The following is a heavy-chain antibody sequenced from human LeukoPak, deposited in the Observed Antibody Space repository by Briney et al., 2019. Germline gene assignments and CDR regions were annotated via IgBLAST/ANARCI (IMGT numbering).Heavy chain of an antibody. J-gene: IGHJ6*03. V-gene: IGHV1-8*01. CDR2: MNPTSGDT. Sequence: ASVKVSCKASGYTFSDYDINWVRQAPGQGLEWMGWMNPTSGDTGYAQKFQGRVTMTRSMSKNTAYMELSRLRSEDTAVYFCARVVMKAFYYYYMDVWGKGTTIIISS. CDR3: ARVVMKAFYYYYMDV. D-gene: IGHD2-21*01. CDR1: GYTFSDYD.